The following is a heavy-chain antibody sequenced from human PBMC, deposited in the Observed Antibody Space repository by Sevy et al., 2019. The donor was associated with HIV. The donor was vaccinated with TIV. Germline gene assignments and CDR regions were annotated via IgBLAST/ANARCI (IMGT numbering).Heavy chain of an antibody. D-gene: IGHD3-3*01. J-gene: IGHJ4*02. CDR3: ARDLTIFGVIPDY. Sequence: ASVKVSCKASGYTFSSYYMHWVRQAPGQGLEWMGIINPSGGSTSYAQKFQGRVTMTRDTSTSTVYMELSSLSSEDTAIYYCARDLTIFGVIPDYWGQGTLVTVSS. CDR1: GYTFSSYY. V-gene: IGHV1-46*01. CDR2: INPSGGST.